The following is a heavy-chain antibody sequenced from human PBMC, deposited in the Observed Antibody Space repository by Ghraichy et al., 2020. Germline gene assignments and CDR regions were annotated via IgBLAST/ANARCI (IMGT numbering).Heavy chain of an antibody. J-gene: IGHJ3*01. CDR3: ARHGVTVGTGEPFDV. CDR2: VYYSGSN. Sequence: GSLRLSCTASGGSLNGYYWSWIRQPPGKGLEWIAFVYYSGSNNYNPSLKGRVTISVDTSKNQFYLKLRCVTAADTAVYYCARHGVTVGTGEPFDVWGQGTMVTVSS. CDR1: GGSLNGYY. V-gene: IGHV4-59*08. D-gene: IGHD7-27*01.